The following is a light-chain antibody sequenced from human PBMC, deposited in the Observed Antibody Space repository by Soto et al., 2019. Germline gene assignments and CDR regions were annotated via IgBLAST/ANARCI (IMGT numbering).Light chain of an antibody. CDR1: QTIHSY. CDR3: QQNFSTPWT. Sequence: DVQMTQSPSSLSASVGDRITLTCRASQTIHSYLHWYQFKPGKAPQLLIQSASSLHSGVPSRFSGSGSGTHFTLIISSLQPEDSATYYCQQNFSTPWTFGQGNKVEIK. V-gene: IGKV1-39*01. CDR2: SAS. J-gene: IGKJ1*01.